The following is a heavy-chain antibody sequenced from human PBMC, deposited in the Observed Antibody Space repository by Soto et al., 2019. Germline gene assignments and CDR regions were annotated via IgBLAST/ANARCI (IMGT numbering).Heavy chain of an antibody. Sequence: ASVKVSCKASGYTFTSYYMHWVRQAPGQGLEWTGIINPSGGSTSYAQKFQGRVTMTRDTSTSTVYMELSSLRSEDTAVYYCARDRTTMVRGDRAFDYWGQGTLVTVSS. CDR3: ARDRTTMVRGDRAFDY. J-gene: IGHJ4*02. CDR1: GYTFTSYY. CDR2: INPSGGST. D-gene: IGHD3-10*01. V-gene: IGHV1-46*01.